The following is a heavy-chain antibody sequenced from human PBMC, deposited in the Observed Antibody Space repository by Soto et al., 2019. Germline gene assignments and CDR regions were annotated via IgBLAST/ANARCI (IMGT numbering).Heavy chain of an antibody. CDR2: ISSSSSTI. J-gene: IGHJ5*02. V-gene: IGHV3-48*01. Sequence: EVQLVESGGGLVQPGGSLRLSCAASGFTFSSYSMNWVRQAPGKGLEWVSYISSSSSTIYYADSVKGRFTISRDNAKNALYLQRNSLRAEDTAVYYCARVPDCSGGSCYRGWFDPWGQGTLVTVSS. CDR3: ARVPDCSGGSCYRGWFDP. D-gene: IGHD2-15*01. CDR1: GFTFSSYS.